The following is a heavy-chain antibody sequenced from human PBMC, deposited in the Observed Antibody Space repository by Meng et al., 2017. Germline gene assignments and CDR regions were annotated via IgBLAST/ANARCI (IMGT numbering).Heavy chain of an antibody. CDR1: GGSISSSHL. CDR2: IYHSGST. D-gene: IGHD7-27*01. Sequence: VTTSATLSLTCAVYGGSISSSHLWSWVRQPLGKGLECIVEIYHSGSTNYNPSLKSRVTISVDKSKNQFSLKLSSVTAADTAVYYCARIGDWGSTRYFDYWGQGTLVTVSS. CDR3: ARIGDWGSTRYFDY. V-gene: IGHV4-4*02. J-gene: IGHJ4*02.